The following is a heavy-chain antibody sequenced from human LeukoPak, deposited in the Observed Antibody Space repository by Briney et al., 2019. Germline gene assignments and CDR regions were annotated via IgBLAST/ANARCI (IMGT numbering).Heavy chain of an antibody. CDR3: ARVYYGSGSPRHFDY. V-gene: IGHV3-48*04. Sequence: GGSLRLSCAASDFTFSSYSINWVRQAPGKGLEWVSYISTIDSIIYYADSVKGRFTISRDNAKNSLYLQMSSLRAEDTAVYYCARVYYGSGSPRHFDYWGQGTLVTVSS. D-gene: IGHD3-10*01. CDR1: DFTFSSYS. J-gene: IGHJ4*02. CDR2: ISTIDSII.